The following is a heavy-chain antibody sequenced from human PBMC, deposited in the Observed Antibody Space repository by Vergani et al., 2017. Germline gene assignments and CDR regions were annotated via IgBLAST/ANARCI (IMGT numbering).Heavy chain of an antibody. Sequence: VEAGGGLVQPGGSLRLSCTASGFTFQAFAFHWVRQVSGRGLEWVSGIDRNYGVKNGNSFEGRFSISRDNAKKAVFLQMNSLRHEDTALYFCVKDNDYDADGPFDLWGRGTLVTVSS. V-gene: IGHV3-9*01. J-gene: IGHJ2*01. D-gene: IGHD3-16*01. CDR2: IDRNYGVK. CDR3: VKDNDYDADGPFDL. CDR1: GFTFQAFA.